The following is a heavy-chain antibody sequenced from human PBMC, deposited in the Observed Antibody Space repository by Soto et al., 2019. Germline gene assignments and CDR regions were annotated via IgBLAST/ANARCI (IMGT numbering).Heavy chain of an antibody. CDR2: TSNSGGT. Sequence: QVQLEESGPGLVKPSQTLSLTCTVSGGSITSSGYYWSWIRQHPGEGLEWIGFTSNSGGTSYNPSLNTLVTISGDTSSTQFSLNLKSVTAADTGVYYCASGGGSTKVDYWGQGTQVTVSP. CDR3: ASGGGSTKVDY. D-gene: IGHD2-2*01. V-gene: IGHV4-31*01. J-gene: IGHJ4*02. CDR1: GGSITSSGYY.